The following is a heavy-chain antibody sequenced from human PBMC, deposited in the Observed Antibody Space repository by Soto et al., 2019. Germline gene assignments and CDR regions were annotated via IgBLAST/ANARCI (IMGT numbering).Heavy chain of an antibody. Sequence: ASVKVSCKASGYTFTGYYMHWVRQAPGQGLEWMGWINPNSGGTNYAQKFQGWVTMTRDTSISTAYMELSRLRSDDTAVYYCARDFFSGSGSCFYPGVKKKYGMDVWGQGTTVTVSS. V-gene: IGHV1-2*04. CDR2: INPNSGGT. CDR3: ARDFFSGSGSCFYPGVKKKYGMDV. J-gene: IGHJ6*02. D-gene: IGHD3-10*01. CDR1: GYTFTGYY.